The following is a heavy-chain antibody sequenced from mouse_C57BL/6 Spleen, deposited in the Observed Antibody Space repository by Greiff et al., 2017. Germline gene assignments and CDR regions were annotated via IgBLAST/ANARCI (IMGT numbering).Heavy chain of an antibody. V-gene: IGHV5-17*01. Sequence: EVKLVESGGGLVKPGGSLKLSCAASGFTFSDYGMHWVRQAPEKGLEWVAYISSGSSTIYYADTVKGRFTISRDNAKNTLFLQMTSLRSEDTAMYYCARGDYYGIYYAMDYWGQGTSVTVAS. CDR3: ARGDYYGIYYAMDY. J-gene: IGHJ4*01. CDR1: GFTFSDYG. CDR2: ISSGSSTI. D-gene: IGHD2-1*01.